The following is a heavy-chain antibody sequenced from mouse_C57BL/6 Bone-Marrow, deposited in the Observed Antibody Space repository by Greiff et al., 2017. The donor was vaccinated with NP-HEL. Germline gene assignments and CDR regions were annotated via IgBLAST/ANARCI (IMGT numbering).Heavy chain of an antibody. CDR1: GFTFSNYW. J-gene: IGHJ2*01. CDR2: IRLKSDNYAT. D-gene: IGHD2-12*01. V-gene: IGHV6-3*01. CDR3: AGGTLITSFFDS. Sequence: EVKLMESGGGLVQPGGSMKLSCVASGFTFSNYWMNWVRQSPEKGLEWVAQIRLKSDNYATHYAESVKGRFTISRDDSKSSVYLQMNNLRAEDTGIYYCAGGTLITSFFDSWGQGTTLTVSS.